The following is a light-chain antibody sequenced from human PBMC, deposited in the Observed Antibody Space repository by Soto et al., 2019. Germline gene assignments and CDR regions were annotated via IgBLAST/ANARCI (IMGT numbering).Light chain of an antibody. CDR2: DAS. V-gene: IGKV3-11*01. J-gene: IGKJ4*01. CDR1: QSVSSY. CDR3: QQPSNWT. Sequence: EIVLTQSPATLSLSPGERATLSCRASQSVSSYLAWYQQKPGQAPRLLIYDASNRATGIPARFSGSGSGTDFTLIIGGLVLVDLVVNYSQQPSNWTFSVGTKGEIK.